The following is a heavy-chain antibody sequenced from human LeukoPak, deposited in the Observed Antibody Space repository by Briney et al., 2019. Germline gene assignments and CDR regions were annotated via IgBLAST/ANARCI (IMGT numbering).Heavy chain of an antibody. CDR1: GFTFSSYG. D-gene: IGHD1-26*01. CDR3: ARETTTLDY. CDR2: IWYDGSNK. V-gene: IGHV3-33*01. Sequence: GRSLRLSCAVSGFTFSSYGMHWVRQAPGKGLEWVAVIWYDGSNKFYADSVKGRFTISRDNSKNTLYLQMNSLRAEDTAAYYCARETTTLDYWGQGTLVTVSS. J-gene: IGHJ4*02.